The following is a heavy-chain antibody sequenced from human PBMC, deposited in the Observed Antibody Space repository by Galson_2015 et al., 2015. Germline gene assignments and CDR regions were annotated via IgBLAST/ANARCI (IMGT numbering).Heavy chain of an antibody. CDR3: ARSGGTYYYFEY. D-gene: IGHD1-26*01. J-gene: IGHJ4*02. Sequence: SLRLSCAASGFIFSGYGMNWVRQAPGRGLEWVSYISSSSRTIYYADSVKGRFAISRDDAKNSLYLQMNSLRDEDTAVYYCARSGGTYYYFEYWGQGTLVTVSA. CDR2: ISSSSRTI. CDR1: GFIFSGYG. V-gene: IGHV3-48*02.